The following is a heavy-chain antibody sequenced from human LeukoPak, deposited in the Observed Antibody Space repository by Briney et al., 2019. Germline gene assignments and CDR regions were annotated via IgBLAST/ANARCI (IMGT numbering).Heavy chain of an antibody. Sequence: SETLSLTCTVSGGSVSSDSDYWSWIRQPPGKGLEWVGYIYNSRSTNYNPSLKSRVTISIDTSNNQFSLKLTSVTAADTAVYYCAKHRSFYGNSAVDSWGQGTLVTVSS. D-gene: IGHD4-23*01. CDR2: IYNSRST. CDR3: AKHRSFYGNSAVDS. CDR1: GGSVSSDSDY. J-gene: IGHJ4*02. V-gene: IGHV4-61*01.